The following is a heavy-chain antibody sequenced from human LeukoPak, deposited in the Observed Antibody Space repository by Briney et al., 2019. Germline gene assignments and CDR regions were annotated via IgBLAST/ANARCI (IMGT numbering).Heavy chain of an antibody. V-gene: IGHV2-5*02. J-gene: IGHJ5*02. Sequence: SGPTLVNPTQTLTLTCTFSGFSLSTSGVGVGWIRQPPGKALEWLALIYWDDDKRYSPSLKNRLTTTRDTSKNQVVLTMTNMDPVDTATYYCAHRPTTTATTRWFDPWGQGTLVTVSS. CDR1: GFSLSTSGVG. D-gene: IGHD1-1*01. CDR2: IYWDDDK. CDR3: AHRPTTTATTRWFDP.